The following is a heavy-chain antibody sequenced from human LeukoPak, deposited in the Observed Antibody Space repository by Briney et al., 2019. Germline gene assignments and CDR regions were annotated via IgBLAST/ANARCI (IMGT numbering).Heavy chain of an antibody. CDR2: INHSGST. V-gene: IGHV4-34*01. CDR1: GGYFSGYY. J-gene: IGHJ6*02. D-gene: IGHD2-15*01. Sequence: KPSETLSLTCAVYGGYFSGYYWSWIRQPPGRALEWIGEINHSGSTNYNPSLKSRLHISVDTPKKQFSLKLSSVTCADSTVYYCARKRRLGGKNCSGGRCRTYNYCGRDVWGQGTTVTVSS. CDR3: ARKRRLGGKNCSGGRCRTYNYCGRDV.